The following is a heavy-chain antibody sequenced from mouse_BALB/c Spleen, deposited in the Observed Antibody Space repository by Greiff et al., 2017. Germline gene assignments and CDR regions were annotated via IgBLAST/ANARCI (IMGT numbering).Heavy chain of an antibody. Sequence: VKLQESGAELVRPGSSVKISCKASGYAFSSYWMNWVKQRPGQGLEWIGQIYPGDGDTNYNGKFKGKATLTADKSSSTAYMQLSSLTSEDSAVYFCARMGNYGSWFAYWGQGTLVTVSA. CDR3: ARMGNYGSWFAY. V-gene: IGHV1-80*01. CDR1: GYAFSSYW. CDR2: IYPGDGDT. J-gene: IGHJ3*01. D-gene: IGHD1-2*01.